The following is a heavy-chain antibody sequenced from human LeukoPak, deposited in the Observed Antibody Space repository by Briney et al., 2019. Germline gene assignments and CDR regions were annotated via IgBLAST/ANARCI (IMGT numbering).Heavy chain of an antibody. V-gene: IGHV1-24*01. CDR2: FDPEDGET. Sequence: ASVKVSCKVSVYTLTELSMHWVRQAPGKGLEWMGGFDPEDGETIYAQKFQGRVTMTEDTSTDTDYMELSSLRSEDTAVYYCATLGDSGYGGWFDPWGQGTLVSV. CDR1: VYTLTELS. CDR3: ATLGDSGYGGWFDP. D-gene: IGHD5-12*01. J-gene: IGHJ5*02.